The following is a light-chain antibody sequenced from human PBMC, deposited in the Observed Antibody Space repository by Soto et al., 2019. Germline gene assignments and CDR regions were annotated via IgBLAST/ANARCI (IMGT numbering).Light chain of an antibody. V-gene: IGKV4-1*01. J-gene: IGKJ1*01. Sequence: DIVMTQSPDSLAVSLGERATINCKSSQSVLYSSNNKNYLAWYQQKPGQPPKLLIYWASTRESGVPDRFSGSGSGTDFSLTISRLQPEDVAVYYCQQYYTAPLTFGQGTKVEIK. CDR3: QQYYTAPLT. CDR1: QSVLYSSNNKNY. CDR2: WAS.